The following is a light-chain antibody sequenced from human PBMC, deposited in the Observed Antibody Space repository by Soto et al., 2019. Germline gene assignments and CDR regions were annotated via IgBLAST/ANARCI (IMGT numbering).Light chain of an antibody. CDR2: EVD. J-gene: IGLJ1*01. CDR1: SSDVGAYNY. Sequence: QSALTQPASVSGSPGQSITISCTGSSSDVGAYNYVSWYQQHPGKAPKLMIYEVDNRPSGVSNRFSGSKSGNTASLIISGLQSEDEADYYCSSYTSSSTYVFGTGTKLTVL. V-gene: IGLV2-14*01. CDR3: SSYTSSSTYV.